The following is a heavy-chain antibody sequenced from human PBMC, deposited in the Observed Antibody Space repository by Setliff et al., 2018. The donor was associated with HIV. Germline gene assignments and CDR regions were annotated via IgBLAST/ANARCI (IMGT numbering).Heavy chain of an antibody. D-gene: IGHD3-16*01. J-gene: IGHJ3*02. V-gene: IGHV5-51*01. CDR2: IYPSDSDS. Sequence: GESLKISCQGPGYTFANYWIGWVRQMPGKGLEWMGIIYPSDSDSRDSPSFQGQVIISADKSLSTAYLQWSSLKASDTAIYYCARGLGVRGRGDVFDIWGQGTMVTVSS. CDR3: ARGLGVRGRGDVFDI. CDR1: GYTFANYW.